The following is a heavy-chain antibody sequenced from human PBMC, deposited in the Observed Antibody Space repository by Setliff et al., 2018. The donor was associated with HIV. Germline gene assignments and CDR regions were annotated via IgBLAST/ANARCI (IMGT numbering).Heavy chain of an antibody. CDR1: GYTFTGYY. V-gene: IGHV1-2*06. Sequence: GASVKVSCKASGYTFTGYYIHWVQQAPGQGLEWMGRIIPSSGGTNYAQKFQGRVTMTRDTSISTAYMELSRLRSDDTAVYYCASKVYCTNGVCLDAFDIWGQGTMVTVSS. CDR2: IIPSSGGT. J-gene: IGHJ3*02. CDR3: ASKVYCTNGVCLDAFDI. D-gene: IGHD2-8*01.